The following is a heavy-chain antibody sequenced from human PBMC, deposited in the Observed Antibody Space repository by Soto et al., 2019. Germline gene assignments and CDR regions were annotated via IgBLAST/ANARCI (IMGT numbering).Heavy chain of an antibody. CDR2: ISTSGSTV. CDR3: VRYCSTTLCNGVATRTFDY. J-gene: IGHJ4*02. V-gene: IGHV3-48*03. Sequence: GGSLRLSCAASRFTFSTYEMNWVRQAPGKGLEWVSYISTSGSTVYYADSVKGRFTISRDNTRNSLYLQMNSLRDEDTALYYCVRYCSTTLCNGVATRTFDYWGQGTLVTVSS. CDR1: RFTFSTYE. D-gene: IGHD2-2*01.